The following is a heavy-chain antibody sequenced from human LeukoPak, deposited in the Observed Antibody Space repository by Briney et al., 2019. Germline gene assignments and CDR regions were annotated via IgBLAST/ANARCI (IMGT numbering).Heavy chain of an antibody. V-gene: IGHV2-5*01. CDR1: GFSLSTTGAG. Sequence: SGPTLVNPTQTLTLTCTFSGFSLSTTGAGVGWIRQPPGKALEWLAHIYWNDDKRYSPSLQSRLTITKDTSKNQVVLIMTNMDPVDTATYYCGHSYHITRAVGFDFWGQGTLVTVSS. J-gene: IGHJ4*02. CDR2: IYWNDDK. CDR3: GHSYHITRAVGFDF. D-gene: IGHD3-10*01.